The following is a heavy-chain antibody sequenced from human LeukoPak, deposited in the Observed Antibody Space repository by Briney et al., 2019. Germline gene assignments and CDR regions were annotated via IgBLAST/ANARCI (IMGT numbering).Heavy chain of an antibody. CDR3: ATGLWTFGY. J-gene: IGHJ4*02. CDR1: GFTFSTYW. CDR2: IKQDGSEK. V-gene: IGHV3-7*03. D-gene: IGHD2-21*01. Sequence: GGSLRLSCGASGFTFSTYWMTWVRQAPGKGLEWVANIKQDGSEKSYVDSVKGRFTISRDNAKNSLYLQMNSLRAEDTAVYYCATGLWTFGYWGQETQVTVSS.